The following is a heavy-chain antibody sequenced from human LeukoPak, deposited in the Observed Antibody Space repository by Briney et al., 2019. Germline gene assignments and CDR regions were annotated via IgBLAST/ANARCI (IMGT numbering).Heavy chain of an antibody. CDR1: GGSISSSSYY. V-gene: IGHV4-39*01. D-gene: IGHD3-10*01. CDR3: ARATLVRGEVRYYFDY. J-gene: IGHJ4*02. Sequence: SETLSLTCTVSGGSISSSSYYWGWIRQPPGKGLEWIGRMYYSGSTYYNPSLKSRVTTAVDTSKNQFFLKLSSVTAADTAVYYCARATLVRGEVRYYFDYWGQGTLVMVSS. CDR2: MYYSGST.